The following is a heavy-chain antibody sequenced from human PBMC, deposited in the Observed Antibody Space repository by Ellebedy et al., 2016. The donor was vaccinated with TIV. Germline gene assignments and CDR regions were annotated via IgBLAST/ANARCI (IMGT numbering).Heavy chain of an antibody. V-gene: IGHV5-51*01. J-gene: IGHJ6*02. CDR1: GYSFTSYW. Sequence: GESLKISCKGSGYSFTSYWIGWVRQMPGKGLEWMGIIYPGDSDTGYSPSFQGQVTLSADKSISTAYLQWSSLKASDTAMYYCARLAESYYYGMDVWGQGTTVTVSS. CDR3: ARLAESYYYGMDV. CDR2: IYPGDSDT.